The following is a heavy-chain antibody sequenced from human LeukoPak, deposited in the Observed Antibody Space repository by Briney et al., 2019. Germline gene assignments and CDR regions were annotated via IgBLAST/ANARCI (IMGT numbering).Heavy chain of an antibody. CDR2: ISGSGGST. CDR1: GFTFSSYG. J-gene: IGHJ4*02. D-gene: IGHD6-6*01. V-gene: IGHV3-23*01. Sequence: GGSLRLSCAASGFTFSSYGMSWVRQAPGKGLEWVSAISGSGGSTYYADSVKGRFTISRDNSKNTLYLQMNSLRAEDTAVYYCARDPSIAARRKYFDYWGQGTLVTVSS. CDR3: ARDPSIAARRKYFDY.